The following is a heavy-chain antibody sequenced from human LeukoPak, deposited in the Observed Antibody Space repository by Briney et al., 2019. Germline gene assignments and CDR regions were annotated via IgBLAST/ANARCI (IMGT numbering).Heavy chain of an antibody. J-gene: IGHJ4*02. CDR2: IIPILGIA. V-gene: IGHV1-69*04. CDR1: GGTFSSYA. D-gene: IGHD4-17*01. CDR3: TRIPNDYGDYDDY. Sequence: SVKVSCKASGGTFSSYAISWVRQAPGQGLEWMGRIIPILGIANYAQKFQGRVTITADKSTSTAYMELSSLRSEDTAVYYCTRIPNDYGDYDDYWGQGTLVTVSS.